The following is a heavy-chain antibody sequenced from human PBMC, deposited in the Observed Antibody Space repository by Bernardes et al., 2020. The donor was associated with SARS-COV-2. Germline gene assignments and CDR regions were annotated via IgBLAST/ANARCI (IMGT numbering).Heavy chain of an antibody. CDR2: INHSGST. CDR1: GGSFSGYY. J-gene: IGHJ5*02. CDR3: ARRTKITMIVIAVVGWFDP. D-gene: IGHD3-22*01. V-gene: IGHV4-34*01. Sequence: SETLYLTCAVYGGSFSGYYWSWIRQPPGKGLEWIGEINHSGSTNYNPSLKSRVTISVDTSKNQFSLKLSSVTAADTAVYYCARRTKITMIVIAVVGWFDPWGQGTLVTVSS.